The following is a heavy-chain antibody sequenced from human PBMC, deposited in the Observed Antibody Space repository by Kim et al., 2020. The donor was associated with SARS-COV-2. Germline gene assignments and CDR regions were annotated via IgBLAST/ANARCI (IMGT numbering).Heavy chain of an antibody. V-gene: IGHV6-1*01. CDR2: TYYRSKWYN. D-gene: IGHD6-13*01. CDR1: GDSVSSNSAA. CDR3: ARDRAAAAGGQTYYYGMDV. J-gene: IGHJ6*02. Sequence: SQTLSLTCAISGDSVSSNSAAWNWIRQSPSGGLEWLGRTYYRSKWYNDYAVSVKSRITINPDTSKNQFSLQLNSVTPEDTAVYYCARDRAAAAGGQTYYYGMDVWGQGTTVTVSS.